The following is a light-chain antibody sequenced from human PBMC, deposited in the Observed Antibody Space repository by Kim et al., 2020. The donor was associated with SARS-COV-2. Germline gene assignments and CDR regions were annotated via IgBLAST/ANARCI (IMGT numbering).Light chain of an antibody. CDR3: QQSYITPFT. CDR2: AAS. Sequence: DIQMTQSPSSLSASVGDRVTITCRITQSISSHLNWYQQKPGRAPKLLISAASTLQGGVPSRFSGSGSETDFTLTISSLQPDDFATYFCQQSYITPFTFGPGTKVDIK. CDR1: QSISSH. V-gene: IGKV1-39*01. J-gene: IGKJ3*01.